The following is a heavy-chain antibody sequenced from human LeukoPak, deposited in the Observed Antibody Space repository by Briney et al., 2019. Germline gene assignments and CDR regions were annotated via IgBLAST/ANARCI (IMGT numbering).Heavy chain of an antibody. CDR3: AKGLHFDSSDYSLPYYFDY. Sequence: PGGSLRLSCAASGFTFSRYAMSWVRQAPGKGLEWVSDISTSGGSTYYTDSVKGRLTISRDNSKNTLYLQMNSLRAEDTAVYYCAKGLHFDSSDYSLPYYFDYWGQGTLVTVSS. J-gene: IGHJ4*02. CDR2: ISTSGGST. CDR1: GFTFSRYA. V-gene: IGHV3-23*01. D-gene: IGHD3-22*01.